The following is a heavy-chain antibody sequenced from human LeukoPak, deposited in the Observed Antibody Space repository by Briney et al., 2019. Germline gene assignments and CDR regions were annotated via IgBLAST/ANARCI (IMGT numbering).Heavy chain of an antibody. V-gene: IGHV4-61*02. CDR2: ISTRGST. CDR3: ARHLAMIRGIPYYFDY. D-gene: IGHD3-10*01. J-gene: IGHJ4*02. CDR1: SDSINSGNNY. Sequence: SSETLSLTCTVSSDSINSGNNYWNWLRQPAGKGLEWIVRISTRGSTNYNPSLKSRVNISIDTSKNQFSLKLNSVTAADTAVYYCARHLAMIRGIPYYFDYWGQGTLVTVSS.